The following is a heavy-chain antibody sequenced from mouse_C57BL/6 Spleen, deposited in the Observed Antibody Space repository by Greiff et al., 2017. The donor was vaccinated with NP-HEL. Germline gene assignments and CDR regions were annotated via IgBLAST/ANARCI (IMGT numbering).Heavy chain of an antibody. J-gene: IGHJ2*01. CDR3: AREEYYGNYDY. CDR1: GFTFSDYY. CDR2: INYDGSST. V-gene: IGHV5-16*01. D-gene: IGHD2-1*01. Sequence: EVKVVESEGGLVQPGSSMKLSCTASGFTFSDYYMAWVRQVPEKGLEWVANINYDGSSTYYLDSLKSRFIISRDNAKNILYLQMSSLKSEDTATYYCAREEYYGNYDYWGQGTTLTVSS.